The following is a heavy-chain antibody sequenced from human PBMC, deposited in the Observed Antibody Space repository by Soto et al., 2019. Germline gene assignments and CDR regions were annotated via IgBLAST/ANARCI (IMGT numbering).Heavy chain of an antibody. V-gene: IGHV4-59*08. D-gene: IGHD1-26*01. CDR1: SDSISSYY. J-gene: IGHJ4*02. Sequence: QVQLQESGPGLVRPSETLSLTCTVSSDSISSYYWIWIRQSPGKGLEWIGYTDYSGNTNYNPSLKSRVTISGDTSKNQLSLRLSSVTAADTAVYYCARVVGDPLYYLDYWGQGTLVTVSS. CDR3: ARVVGDPLYYLDY. CDR2: TDYSGNT.